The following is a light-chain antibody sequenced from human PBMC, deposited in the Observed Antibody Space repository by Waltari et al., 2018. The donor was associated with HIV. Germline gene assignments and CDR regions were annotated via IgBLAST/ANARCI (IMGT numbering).Light chain of an antibody. CDR1: QCVSSSY. J-gene: IGKJ5*01. CDR3: QQYGTSCT. CDR2: GAS. Sequence: EIVLTQSPGTLSLSPGERATLSCRASQCVSSSYLAWYQQKPGQAPRLLIYGASSRATGTPDRFGGSGSGTDFTLTISRLEPEDFAVYYCQQYGTSCTFGQGTRLEIK. V-gene: IGKV3-20*01.